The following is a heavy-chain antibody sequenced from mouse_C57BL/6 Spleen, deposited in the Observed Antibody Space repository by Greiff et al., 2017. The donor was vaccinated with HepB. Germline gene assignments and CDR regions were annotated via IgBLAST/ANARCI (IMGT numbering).Heavy chain of an antibody. D-gene: IGHD1-1*01. CDR2: IDPSDSET. CDR1: GYTFTSYW. J-gene: IGHJ2*01. CDR3: AREGVTTGNYFDH. Sequence: QVQLQQPGAELVRPGSSVKLSCKASGYTFTSYWMHWVKQRPIQGLEWIGNIDPSDSETHYNQKFKDKATLTVDKSSSTAYMQLSSLTSEDSAVYYCAREGVTTGNYFDHWGQGTTLTVSS. V-gene: IGHV1-52*01.